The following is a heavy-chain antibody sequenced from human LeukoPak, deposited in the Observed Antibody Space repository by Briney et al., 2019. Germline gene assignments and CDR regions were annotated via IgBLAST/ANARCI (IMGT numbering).Heavy chain of an antibody. V-gene: IGHV1-2*02. J-gene: IGHJ4*02. CDR3: ARGTGRGYNFGY. Sequence: GASVKVSFKASGYTFTGYYIHWVRQAPGQGLEWMGWINPNNGATDYAQNFQGRVTMTRDTSISTAYMELSRLRSDDTAVYYCARGTGRGYNFGYWGQGTLVTVSS. D-gene: IGHD2-8*02. CDR1: GYTFTGYY. CDR2: INPNNGAT.